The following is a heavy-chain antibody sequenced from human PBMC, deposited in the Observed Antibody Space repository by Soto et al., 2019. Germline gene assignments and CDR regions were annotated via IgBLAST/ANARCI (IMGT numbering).Heavy chain of an antibody. CDR3: AHRRREMATPRPGWFDP. Sequence: QITLKESGPTLVKPTQTLTLTCTFSGFSLSTSGVGVGWIRHPPGKALEWLALIYWDDDKRYSPSLKSRLTITKDTSNNRVVLTMTNMDPVDTATYYCAHRRREMATPRPGWFDPWGQGTLVTVSS. V-gene: IGHV2-5*02. CDR1: GFSLSTSGVG. J-gene: IGHJ5*02. D-gene: IGHD5-12*01. CDR2: IYWDDDK.